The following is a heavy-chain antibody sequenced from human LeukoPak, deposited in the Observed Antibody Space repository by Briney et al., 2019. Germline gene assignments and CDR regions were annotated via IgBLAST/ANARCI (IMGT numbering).Heavy chain of an antibody. Sequence: PGGSLRLSCAASGFTFSSYGMHWVRQAPGKGLEWVAFIRYDGSNKYYADSVKGRFTISRDNSKNTLYLQMNSLRAEDTAVYSCATHILFWSGLFDSWGQGALVSVSS. CDR1: GFTFSSYG. J-gene: IGHJ4*02. V-gene: IGHV3-30*02. D-gene: IGHD3-3*01. CDR3: ATHILFWSGLFDS. CDR2: IRYDGSNK.